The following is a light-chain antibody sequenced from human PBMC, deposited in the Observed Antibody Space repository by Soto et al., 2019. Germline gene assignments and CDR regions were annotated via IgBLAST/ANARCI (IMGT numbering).Light chain of an antibody. J-gene: IGKJ5*01. Sequence: DVQMTQSPSSLSASVGDRVTITCRASQGISNYLAWFQQKPGEVPKLLIFAASTLQSGVPSRFSGSGSGTDFTLTIRRLQPEDVATYYCQKYKSAPQTFGQGTRLEIK. V-gene: IGKV1-27*01. CDR1: QGISNY. CDR3: QKYKSAPQT. CDR2: AAS.